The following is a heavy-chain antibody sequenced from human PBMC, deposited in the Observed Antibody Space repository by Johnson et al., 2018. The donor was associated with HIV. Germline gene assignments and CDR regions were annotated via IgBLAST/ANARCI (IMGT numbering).Heavy chain of an antibody. Sequence: VQLVESGGGLVQPGRSLRLSCAASGFTFDDYAMHWVRQAPGKGLEWVSAITVSGDNTYYADSAKGRFTITRANSKNTLYLQMSSLIADDTAVYYCAKGVRGSSCYDAFDIWGQGTMVTVS. CDR3: AKGVRGSSCYDAFDI. D-gene: IGHD6-6*01. J-gene: IGHJ3*02. CDR1: GFTFDDYA. CDR2: ITVSGDNT. V-gene: IGHV3-23*04.